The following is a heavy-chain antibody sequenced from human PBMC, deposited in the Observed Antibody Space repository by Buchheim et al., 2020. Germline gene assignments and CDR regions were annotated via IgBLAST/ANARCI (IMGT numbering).Heavy chain of an antibody. CDR1: GFTFSNYG. V-gene: IGHV3-30*18. CDR2: ISYDGSNK. J-gene: IGHJ4*02. CDR3: AKMADVVTFGGPIAF. D-gene: IGHD3-16*02. Sequence: QVQLVESGGGVVQPGRSLRLSCAASGFTFSNYGMHWVRQAPGKGLEWVAVISYDGSNKYYADSVKGRFTISRDNSKNTLFLQMNSLRAEDTAVYYCAKMADVVTFGGPIAFWGQGTL.